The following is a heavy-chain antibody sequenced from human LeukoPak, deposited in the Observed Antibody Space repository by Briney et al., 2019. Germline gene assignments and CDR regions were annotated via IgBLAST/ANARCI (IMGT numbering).Heavy chain of an antibody. V-gene: IGHV3-23*01. D-gene: IGHD3-9*01. Sequence: PGGSLRLSCAASGFTLSNFAMSWVRQVPGKGLEWVSGISGSGGSTYYADSVKGRFTISRDDAKNSLYLQMNSLRAEDTAIYYCAKVPRQHDNWFDPWGQGTLVTVSS. CDR1: GFTLSNFA. CDR2: ISGSGGST. J-gene: IGHJ5*02. CDR3: AKVPRQHDNWFDP.